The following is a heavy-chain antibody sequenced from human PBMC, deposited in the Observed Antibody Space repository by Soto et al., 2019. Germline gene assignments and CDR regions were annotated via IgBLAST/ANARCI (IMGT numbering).Heavy chain of an antibody. Sequence: ASVKVSCKASGYTFTSYYMHWVRQAPGQGLEWMGIINPSGGSTTYAQKFQGRLTMTRDTSTSTVYMEPSSLRSEDTAVYYCARDTRTTVTPRGRYYFDYWGQGTLVTVSS. V-gene: IGHV1-46*01. D-gene: IGHD4-17*01. CDR3: ARDTRTTVTPRGRYYFDY. J-gene: IGHJ4*02. CDR1: GYTFTSYY. CDR2: INPSGGST.